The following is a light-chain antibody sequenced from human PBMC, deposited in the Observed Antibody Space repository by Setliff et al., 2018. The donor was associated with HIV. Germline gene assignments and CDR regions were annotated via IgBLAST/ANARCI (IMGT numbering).Light chain of an antibody. CDR2: GTF. CDR3: QQYGFWPET. Sequence: EIVMTQSPATLSVSPGERVTLSCRASQSVSNNLAWYQQKPGQAPRLLIYGTFTRATGIAVRFSGSGSGTEFTLTISSLQSEDSAVYYCQQYGFWPETFGQGTKVDIK. CDR1: QSVSNN. V-gene: IGKV3-15*01. J-gene: IGKJ1*01.